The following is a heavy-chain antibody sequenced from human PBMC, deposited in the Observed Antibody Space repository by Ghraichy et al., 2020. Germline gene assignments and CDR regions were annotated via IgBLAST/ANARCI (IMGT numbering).Heavy chain of an antibody. J-gene: IGHJ6*02. D-gene: IGHD3-16*01. Sequence: SETLSLTCTVSGASINSGSYYWVWIRQPPGKGLEWIGSNHHSGTTYFNPSLKSRVIISVDMPKNQFSLNLTSVTAADTALYFCARDHQLQPYAYYYGMDVWGQGTTVTVSS. CDR1: GASINSGSYY. CDR2: NHHSGTT. V-gene: IGHV4-39*02. CDR3: ARDHQLQPYAYYYGMDV.